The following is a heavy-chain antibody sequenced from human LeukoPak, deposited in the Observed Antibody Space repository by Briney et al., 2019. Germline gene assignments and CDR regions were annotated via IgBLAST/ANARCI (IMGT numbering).Heavy chain of an antibody. CDR3: AKSGPYCSSTSCNYFDY. CDR1: GFTFSSYA. V-gene: IGHV3-30-3*02. CDR2: ISYDGSNK. Sequence: GGSLRLSCAASGFTFSSYAMHWVRRAPGKGLEWVAVISYDGSNKYYADSVKGRFTISRDNSKNALFLQMNSLRAEDTAVYYCAKSGPYCSSTSCNYFDYWGQGTLVTVSS. J-gene: IGHJ4*02. D-gene: IGHD2-2*01.